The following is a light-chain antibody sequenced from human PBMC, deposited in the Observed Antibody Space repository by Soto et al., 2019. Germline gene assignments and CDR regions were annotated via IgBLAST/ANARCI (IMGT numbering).Light chain of an antibody. V-gene: IGLV1-44*01. CDR3: AAWDDSLNGVV. CDR1: SSNIGSNT. CDR2: SNN. Sequence: QSVLTQPPSASGTPEQRVTISCSGSSSNIGSNTVNWYQQLPGTAPKLLIYSNNQRASGVPDRFSGSKSGTSASLAISGLQSEDEADYYCAAWDDSLNGVVFGGGTKLTVL. J-gene: IGLJ2*01.